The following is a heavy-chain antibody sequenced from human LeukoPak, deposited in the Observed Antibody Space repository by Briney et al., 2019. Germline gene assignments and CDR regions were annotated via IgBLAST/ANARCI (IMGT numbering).Heavy chain of an antibody. CDR3: ARQSPGDYYDSSDAFDI. Sequence: GGSLRLSCAASGFTFSSYEMNWVRQAPGKGLEWVSYISSSGSTIYYAHSVKGRFTISRDNAKNSLYLQMNSLRAEDTAVYYCARQSPGDYYDSSDAFDIWGQGTMVTVSS. CDR1: GFTFSSYE. D-gene: IGHD3-22*01. CDR2: ISSSGSTI. J-gene: IGHJ3*02. V-gene: IGHV3-48*03.